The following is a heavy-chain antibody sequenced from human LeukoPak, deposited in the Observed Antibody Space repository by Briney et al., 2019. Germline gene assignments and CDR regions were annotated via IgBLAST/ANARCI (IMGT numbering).Heavy chain of an antibody. D-gene: IGHD5-12*01. J-gene: IGHJ5*02. CDR2: INHSGGT. CDR3: AFEGPVSGYAFDP. V-gene: IGHV4-34*01. CDR1: GESFSEYY. Sequence: PSETLSLTCAVYGESFSEYYWSWIRQPPGKGLEWIGQINHSGGTSYHPSLKTRVTISLDTSKNQVSLKLRSVTAADTAVYYCAFEGPVSGYAFDPWGQGALVAVSS.